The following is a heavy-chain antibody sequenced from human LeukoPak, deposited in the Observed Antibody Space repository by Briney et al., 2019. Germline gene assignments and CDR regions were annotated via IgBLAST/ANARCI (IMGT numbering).Heavy chain of an antibody. CDR2: ISHDGSDS. CDR3: AKELYFGSGSYPDY. Sequence: PGRALRHSCAASGFTFSRYVMQWVRPAPGKGLEWVAVISHDGSDSHYADSVKGRFTISRDNSKNTVYLQMSSLRPEDTAVYFCAKELYFGSGSYPDYWGQGTLVRVSS. V-gene: IGHV3-30*18. D-gene: IGHD3-10*01. CDR1: GFTFSRYV. J-gene: IGHJ4*02.